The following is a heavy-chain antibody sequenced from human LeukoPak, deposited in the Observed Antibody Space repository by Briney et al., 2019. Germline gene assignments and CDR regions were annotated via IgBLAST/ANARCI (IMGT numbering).Heavy chain of an antibody. CDR3: AGGITMVRDLRY. V-gene: IGHV3-33*01. CDR1: GFTFSSYG. Sequence: PGGSLRLSCAASGFTFSSYGMHWVRQAPGKGLEWVAVIWYDGSNKYYADSVKGRFTISRDNSKNTLYLQMNSLRAEDTAVYYCAGGITMVRDLRYWGQGTLVTVSS. D-gene: IGHD3-10*01. J-gene: IGHJ4*02. CDR2: IWYDGSNK.